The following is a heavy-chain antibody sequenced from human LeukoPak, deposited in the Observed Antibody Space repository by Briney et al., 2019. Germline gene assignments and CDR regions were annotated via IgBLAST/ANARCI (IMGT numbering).Heavy chain of an antibody. CDR2: ISAYNGNT. V-gene: IGHV1-18*01. CDR3: ARDHGPSYYDFWSGQKYYFDY. Sequence: ASVKVSCKASGYTFTSYGISWVRQAPGQGLEWMGWISAYNGNTNYAQKLQGRVTMTTDTSTSTAYMELRSLRSDDTAVYYCARDHGPSYYDFWSGQKYYFDYWGQGTLVTVPS. CDR1: GYTFTSYG. J-gene: IGHJ4*02. D-gene: IGHD3-3*01.